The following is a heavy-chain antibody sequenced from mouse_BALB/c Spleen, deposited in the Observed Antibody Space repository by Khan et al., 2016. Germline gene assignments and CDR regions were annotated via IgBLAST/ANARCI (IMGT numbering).Heavy chain of an antibody. J-gene: IGHJ2*01. CDR1: AYTFSSYW. D-gene: IGHD3-2*01. CDR3: ARLRQLGLRDYFDY. V-gene: IGHV1-9*01. Sequence: QVQLQQSGAELMKPGASVKISCKATAYTFSSYWIEWVKQRPGHGLEWIGEILPGSGSTNYNEKVKGKAPFTAATYSNTAYMQLSSLTSEDSAVYYCARLRQLGLRDYFDYWGQGTTLTVSS. CDR2: ILPGSGST.